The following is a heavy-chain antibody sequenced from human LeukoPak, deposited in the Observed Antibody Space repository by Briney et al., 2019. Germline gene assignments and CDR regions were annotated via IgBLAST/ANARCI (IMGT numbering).Heavy chain of an antibody. D-gene: IGHD3-16*01. J-gene: IGHJ4*02. V-gene: IGHV4-59*01. CDR3: TKGYYEPFDV. CDR2: VSDTGRT. Sequence: SETLSLTCTVSSGFSTHYYWNWLRQPPGKALEWIGCVSDTGRTTYNPSLKGRLTISVDTSKRQFSLTLTSLTAADTAVYYCTKGYYEPFDVWGQGIPVTVSS. CDR1: SGFSTHYY.